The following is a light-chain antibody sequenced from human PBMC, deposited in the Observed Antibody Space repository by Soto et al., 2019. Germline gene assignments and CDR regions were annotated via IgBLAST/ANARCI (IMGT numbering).Light chain of an antibody. J-gene: IGKJ2*01. V-gene: IGKV4-1*01. CDR3: QQYCSPLPT. CDR1: QSLFHNSNNKNC. Sequence: DIVLTQSPDSLALSLGERATINCKSSQSLFHNSNNKNCLAWYRQKPGQPPELLIYWASTREFGVPDRFSGSGLGTDFTLTLSRLHAEGVAVYYCQQYCSPLPTSRQRTRLEI. CDR2: WAS.